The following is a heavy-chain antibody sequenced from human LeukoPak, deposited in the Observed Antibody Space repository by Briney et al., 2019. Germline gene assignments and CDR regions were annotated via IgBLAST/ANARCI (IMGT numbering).Heavy chain of an antibody. V-gene: IGHV3-23*01. Sequence: GGSLRLSCAASGFTFSSYGMSWVRQAPGKGLEWVSGISGSGVSTYYADSVKGRFTISRDNSKNSLYLQMNSLRADDTAVYYCVKDHGWLLYSWGQGTLVTVSS. CDR1: GFTFSSYG. D-gene: IGHD3-9*01. CDR2: ISGSGVST. J-gene: IGHJ4*02. CDR3: VKDHGWLLYS.